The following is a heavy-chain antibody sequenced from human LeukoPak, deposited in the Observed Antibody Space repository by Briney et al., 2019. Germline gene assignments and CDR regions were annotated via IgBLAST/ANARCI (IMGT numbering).Heavy chain of an antibody. CDR1: GFSFISSA. J-gene: IGHJ6*01. CDR2: IVVGSGNT. Sequence: GTSVEVSCKASGFSFISSALQWVRQARGQRLEWIGWIVVGSGNTNYAQNLQERVTISRDVSTSTAYMELSSLRSEDTAVYSCAAESSLDHYYYGMDVWGQGTTVTVSS. V-gene: IGHV1-58*01. CDR3: AAESSLDHYYYGMDV.